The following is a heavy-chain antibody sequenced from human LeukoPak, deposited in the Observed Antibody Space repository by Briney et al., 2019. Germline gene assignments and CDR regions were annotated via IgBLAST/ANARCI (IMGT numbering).Heavy chain of an antibody. Sequence: GGSLRLSCAASGFTFPDYWMSWVRQAPGKGLGWVANINQGGIETYYVDSIKGRFTISRDNAKNLLYLQKNSLRVEDTALYFCARAGGHGTTDYWGQGTLVIVSP. CDR1: GFTFPDYW. J-gene: IGHJ4*02. D-gene: IGHD1-1*01. V-gene: IGHV3-7*01. CDR2: INQGGIET. CDR3: ARAGGHGTTDY.